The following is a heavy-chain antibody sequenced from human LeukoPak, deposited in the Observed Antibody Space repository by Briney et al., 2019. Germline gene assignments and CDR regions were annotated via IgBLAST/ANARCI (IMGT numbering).Heavy chain of an antibody. CDR1: GFTFSSYA. Sequence: GGSLRLSCAASGFTFSSYAMSWVRQAPGKGLEWVSYISSSSSTIYYADSVKGRFTISRDNAKNSLYLQMNSLRAEDTAVYYCARYGDYVDYWGQGTLVTVSS. V-gene: IGHV3-48*01. CDR3: ARYGDYVDY. J-gene: IGHJ4*02. D-gene: IGHD4-17*01. CDR2: ISSSSSTI.